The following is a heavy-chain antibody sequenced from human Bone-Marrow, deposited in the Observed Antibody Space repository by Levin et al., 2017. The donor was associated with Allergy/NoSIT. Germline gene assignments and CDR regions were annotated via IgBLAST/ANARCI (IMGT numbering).Heavy chain of an antibody. D-gene: IGHD2-2*01. CDR2: IGTAADS. Sequence: GGSLRLSCAASGFTFSSYDMHWVRQATGRGLEWVSAIGTAADSYYSGSVKGRFTVSRANAKNSFYLQMNSLRAGETAVYYCARVALPRYCTSTSCSDSGYYFDYWGQGTLVTVSS. J-gene: IGHJ4*02. CDR1: GFTFSSYD. V-gene: IGHV3-13*04. CDR3: ARVALPRYCTSTSCSDSGYYFDY.